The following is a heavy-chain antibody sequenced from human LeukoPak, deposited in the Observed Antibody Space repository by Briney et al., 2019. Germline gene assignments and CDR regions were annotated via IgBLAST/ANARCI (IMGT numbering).Heavy chain of an antibody. CDR1: GFTFSSYD. Sequence: GGSLRLSCAASGFTFSSYDMHWVRQATGKGLEWVSGIGTAGDIYYPGSVKGRFTISRDNSKNTLYLQMNSLRAEDTAVYYCAKYGDILTGYPYYFDYWGQGTLVTVSS. D-gene: IGHD3-9*01. CDR3: AKYGDILTGYPYYFDY. V-gene: IGHV3-13*01. CDR2: IGTAGDI. J-gene: IGHJ4*02.